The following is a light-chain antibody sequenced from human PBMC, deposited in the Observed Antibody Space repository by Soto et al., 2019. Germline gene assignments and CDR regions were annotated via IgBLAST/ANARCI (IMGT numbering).Light chain of an antibody. J-gene: IGLJ2*01. CDR3: CSHAGGYTSVL. V-gene: IGLV2-23*01. CDR2: DGS. Sequence: QSALTQPASVSGSPGQSITISCSGTSTDIDNYSFVSWYQQHPGQAPKLIIYDGSERPSGVSNRFSGSRSDNTASLTISGLQAEDVADYYCCSHAGGYTSVLFGGGTKLTVL. CDR1: STDIDNYSF.